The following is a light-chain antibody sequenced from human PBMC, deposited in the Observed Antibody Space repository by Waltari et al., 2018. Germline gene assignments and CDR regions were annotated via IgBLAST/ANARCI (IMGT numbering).Light chain of an antibody. V-gene: IGLV1-40*01. CDR1: RSNIGAGYD. J-gene: IGLJ2*01. CDR3: QSYDSSLSTSV. Sequence: QSGLTQPPSVSGAAGQGGTIPCTGSRSNIGAGYDVHCYQLGPGSAPKLIIYGNTSPPSGVPDRFSGSKSGTSASLAISGLQAEDEADYYCQSYDSSLSTSVFGGGTKLTVL. CDR2: GNT.